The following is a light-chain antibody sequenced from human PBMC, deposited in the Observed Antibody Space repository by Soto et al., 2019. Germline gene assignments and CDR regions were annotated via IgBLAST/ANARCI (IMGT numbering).Light chain of an antibody. Sequence: DIQMTQSPSSVSASVGDRVTITCRASQGISSWLAWHQQKPGKAPKLLIYAASSLQSGVPSRFSGSGSGTDFTLTISSLQPEDFATYYCQQANSCPLFTFGPGTNVDIK. V-gene: IGKV1-12*01. CDR1: QGISSW. J-gene: IGKJ3*01. CDR3: QQANSCPLFT. CDR2: AAS.